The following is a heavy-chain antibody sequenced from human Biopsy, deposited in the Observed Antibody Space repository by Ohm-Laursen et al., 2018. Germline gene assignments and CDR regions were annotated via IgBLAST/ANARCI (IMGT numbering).Heavy chain of an antibody. CDR1: SYTFTDYN. CDR2: INCKTGAT. Sequence: ASVKVSCNASSYTFTDYNIHWMRQAPGQGLEWLGYINCKTGATNYAQKFQGTVTMTKDTSISTAYLALGSLRSADTAIYYCARDPLNGHKHFDYWGQGSLVTVSS. J-gene: IGHJ4*02. V-gene: IGHV1-2*02. D-gene: IGHD2-8*01. CDR3: ARDPLNGHKHFDY.